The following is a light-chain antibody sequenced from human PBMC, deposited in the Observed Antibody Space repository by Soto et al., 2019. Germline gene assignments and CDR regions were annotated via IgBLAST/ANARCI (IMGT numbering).Light chain of an antibody. Sequence: QSALTQPRSVSGSPGQSVTISCTGTSSDVGGYNFVSWYQHHPGKAPTLIIYGVSNRPSGVSHRFSGSKSGNTASLTISGLQAEDEADYYCSSYTLSSTLVLFGGGTKLTVL. CDR2: GVS. CDR1: SSDVGGYNF. J-gene: IGLJ2*01. V-gene: IGLV2-14*01. CDR3: SSYTLSSTLVL.